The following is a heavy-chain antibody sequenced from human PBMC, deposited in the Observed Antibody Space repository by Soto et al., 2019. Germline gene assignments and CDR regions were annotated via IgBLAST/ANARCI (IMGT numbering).Heavy chain of an antibody. V-gene: IGHV1-8*01. J-gene: IGHJ4*02. CDR3: AMTLNGDNVDY. Sequence: QVQLVQSGAEVKKPGASVKVSCKASGYTFTSYDINWVRQATGQGLEWMGWKNPNSGNTGNAQKFQGRVTMTRNTSISTAYMALCSLRTEDTAVYFCAMTLNGDNVDYWGQGTLVTVAS. CDR2: KNPNSGNT. D-gene: IGHD4-17*01. CDR1: GYTFTSYD.